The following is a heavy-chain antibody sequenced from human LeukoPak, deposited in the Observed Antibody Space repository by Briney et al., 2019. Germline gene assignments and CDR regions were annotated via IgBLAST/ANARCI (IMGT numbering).Heavy chain of an antibody. V-gene: IGHV3-30*03. CDR1: GFTFSSYG. CDR3: SSPAV. J-gene: IGHJ4*02. D-gene: IGHD4-17*01. CDR2: ISYDGSNK. Sequence: PGGSLRLSCAASGFTFSSYGMHWVRQAPGKGLEWVAVISYDGSNKYYPDSVKGRFTFSRDNAKNSPYLQMNSLRSHAMAVYYSSSPAVWGQGTLVTVSS.